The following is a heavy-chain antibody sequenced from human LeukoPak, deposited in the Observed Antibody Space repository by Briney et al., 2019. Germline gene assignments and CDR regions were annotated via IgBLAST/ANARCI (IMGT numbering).Heavy chain of an antibody. Sequence: GGSLRLSCAASGFTFSSYSMNWVRQAPGKGLEWVSYISSSSSTIYYADSVKGRFTISRDNAKNSLYLQMNSLRAEDTAVYYCARAYYDILTGYYAFDIWGQGTMVTVSS. CDR2: ISSSSSTI. CDR1: GFTFSSYS. D-gene: IGHD3-9*01. V-gene: IGHV3-48*04. J-gene: IGHJ3*02. CDR3: ARAYYDILTGYYAFDI.